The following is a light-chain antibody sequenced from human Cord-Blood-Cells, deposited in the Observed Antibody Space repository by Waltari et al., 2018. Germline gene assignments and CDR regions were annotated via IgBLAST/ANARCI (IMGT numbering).Light chain of an antibody. CDR2: TAS. J-gene: IGKJ2*01. CDR3: QQYYSFPYT. CDR1: QGISSY. V-gene: IGKV1D-8*01. Sequence: VIWMTQPPSLLSASTGDRVTLSCRMIQGISSYLAWYQQKPGKAPELLIYTASTLQSGVPSRFSGSGSGTDFTLTISCLQSEDFATYYCQQYYSFPYTFGQGTKLEIK.